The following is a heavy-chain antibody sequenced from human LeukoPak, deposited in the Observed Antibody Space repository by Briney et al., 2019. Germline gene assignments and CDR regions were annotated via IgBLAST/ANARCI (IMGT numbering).Heavy chain of an antibody. CDR1: GGSFSGYY. CDR2: INHSGST. D-gene: IGHD3-9*01. V-gene: IGHV4-34*01. Sequence: SETLSLTCAVYGGSFSGYYWSWIRQPPGKGLEWIGEINHSGSTNYNPSLKSRVTMSADKSKNQFSLKVSSVTAADTAVYFCARRRIDWLFDYWGQGTLVTVSS. CDR3: ARRRIDWLFDY. J-gene: IGHJ4*02.